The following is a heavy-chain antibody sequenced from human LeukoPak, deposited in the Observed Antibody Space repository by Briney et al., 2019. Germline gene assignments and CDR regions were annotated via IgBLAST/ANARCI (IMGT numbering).Heavy chain of an antibody. J-gene: IGHJ4*02. D-gene: IGHD4-17*01. CDR1: GYSFTGYG. Sequence: ASVKVSCKASGYSFTGYGIGWVRQAPGQGPEWMGWISAYNGNTKYAQKFQGRVTMTTDTSTSTAYMELRSLRSDDTAVYYCARGIGSYVDSGLPFAYWGQGTLVTVSS. CDR2: ISAYNGNT. V-gene: IGHV1-18*01. CDR3: ARGIGSYVDSGLPFAY.